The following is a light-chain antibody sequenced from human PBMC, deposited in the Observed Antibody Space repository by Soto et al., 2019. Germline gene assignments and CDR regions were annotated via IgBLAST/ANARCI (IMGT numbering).Light chain of an antibody. CDR3: QQRAKWPLT. CDR2: DAS. J-gene: IGKJ4*01. V-gene: IGKV3-11*01. Sequence: EIVLTPSPVTLSLSPGQRATLSCRASQSVYNFLAWYQQKPGQAPRLLISDASERATGIPARFSGSGSGTDFTLTISSLEPEDFAIYYCQQRAKWPLTFGGGTKVEIK. CDR1: QSVYNF.